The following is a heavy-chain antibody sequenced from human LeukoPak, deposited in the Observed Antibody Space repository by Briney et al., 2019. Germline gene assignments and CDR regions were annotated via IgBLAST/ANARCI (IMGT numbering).Heavy chain of an antibody. CDR3: ARYSCTSGICYYFDY. D-gene: IGHD2-8*01. Sequence: SETLSLTCTVSGGSISSYYWSWIRQPPGKGLEWIGYIYSSGSTQYNPSLRSRVTISVDTSKNQFSLKLSSVTAADTAVYFCARYSCTSGICYYFDYWGQGILVTVSS. CDR1: GGSISSYY. J-gene: IGHJ4*02. V-gene: IGHV4-59*01. CDR2: IYSSGST.